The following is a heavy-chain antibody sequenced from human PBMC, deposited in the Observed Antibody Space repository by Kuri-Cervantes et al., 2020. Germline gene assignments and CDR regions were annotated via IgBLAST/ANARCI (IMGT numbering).Heavy chain of an antibody. J-gene: IGHJ5*02. CDR2: IYYSGST. V-gene: IGHV4-39*07. D-gene: IGHD6-13*01. Sequence: SETLSLTCAASGFTVSSNYTSWVRQAPGKGLEWIGSIYYSGSTYYNPSLKSRVTISVDTSKNQFSLKLSSVTAADTAVYYCARGRIAAAGTRWFDPWGQGTLVTVSS. CDR1: GFTVSSNY. CDR3: ARGRIAAAGTRWFDP.